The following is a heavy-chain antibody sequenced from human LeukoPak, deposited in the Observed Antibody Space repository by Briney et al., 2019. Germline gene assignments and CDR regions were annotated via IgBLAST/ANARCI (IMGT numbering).Heavy chain of an antibody. D-gene: IGHD3-10*01. Sequence: GGSLRLSCAASGFTFSSYGMSWVRQAPGKGLEWVANIKQDGSEKYYVDSVKGRFTISRDNAKNSLYLQMNSLRAEDTAVYYCARDLISSGNGYWGQGTLVTVSS. CDR3: ARDLISSGNGY. CDR1: GFTFSSYG. V-gene: IGHV3-7*01. CDR2: IKQDGSEK. J-gene: IGHJ4*02.